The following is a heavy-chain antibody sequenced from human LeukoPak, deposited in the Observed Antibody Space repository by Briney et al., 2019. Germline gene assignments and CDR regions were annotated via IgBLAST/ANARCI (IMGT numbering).Heavy chain of an antibody. Sequence: SVKVSCTASGGTFSSYAISWVRQAPGQGLEWMGGIIPIFGTANYAQKFQGRVTITADESTSTAYMELSSLRSEDTAVYYCARGSNVDIVANWFDPWGQGTLDTVSS. D-gene: IGHD5-12*01. V-gene: IGHV1-69*01. CDR2: IIPIFGTA. J-gene: IGHJ5*02. CDR1: GGTFSSYA. CDR3: ARGSNVDIVANWFDP.